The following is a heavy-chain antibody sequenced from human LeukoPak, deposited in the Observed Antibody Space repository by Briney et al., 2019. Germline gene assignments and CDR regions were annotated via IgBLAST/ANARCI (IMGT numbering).Heavy chain of an antibody. CDR1: GYTFTSYD. CDR3: ARLTAGVVVAAHHVVEAKLYHYFDY. CDR2: ISACNGNT. D-gene: IGHD2-15*01. J-gene: IGHJ4*02. V-gene: IGHV1-18*01. Sequence: ASVKVSCKASGYTFTSYDISWVRQAPGQGLEWMGWISACNGNTNYAQKLQGRVTMTTDTSTSTAYMELRSLRSDDTAVYYCARLTAGVVVAAHHVVEAKLYHYFDYWGQGTLVTVSS.